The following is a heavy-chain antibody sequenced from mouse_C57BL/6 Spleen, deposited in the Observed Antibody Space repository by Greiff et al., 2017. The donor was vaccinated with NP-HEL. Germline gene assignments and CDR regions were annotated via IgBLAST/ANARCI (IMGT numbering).Heavy chain of an antibody. CDR3: ARGYYSNYVGYAMDY. J-gene: IGHJ4*01. D-gene: IGHD2-5*01. V-gene: IGHV5-17*01. CDR1: GFTFSDYG. CDR2: ISRGSSTI. Sequence: EVQVVESGGGLVKPGGSLKLSCAASGFTFSDYGMHWVRQAPEKGLEWVAYISRGSSTIYYADKVKGRFTISRDNAKNTLFLQMTSLRSEDTAMYYCARGYYSNYVGYAMDYWGQGTSVTVSS.